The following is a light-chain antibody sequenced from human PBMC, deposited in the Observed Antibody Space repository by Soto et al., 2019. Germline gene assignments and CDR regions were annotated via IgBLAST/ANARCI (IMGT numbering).Light chain of an antibody. V-gene: IGLV1-44*01. CDR1: SSNIGSNI. J-gene: IGLJ3*02. CDR3: AAWDDSLSGPV. CDR2: SHN. Sequence: QSVLTQPPSASGTPGQGVTISCSGSSSNIGSNIVNWYQQLPGTAPKVLIYSHNQRPSGVPDRFSGSKSGTSASLAISELQSEDEADYYCAAWDDSLSGPVFGGGTKVTVL.